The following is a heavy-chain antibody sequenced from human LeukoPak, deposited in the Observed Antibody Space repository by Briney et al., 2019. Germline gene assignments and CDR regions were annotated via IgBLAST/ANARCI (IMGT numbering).Heavy chain of an antibody. CDR2: IYYSGST. D-gene: IGHD3-22*01. J-gene: IGHJ3*02. V-gene: IGHV4-31*03. Sequence: SSETLSLTCTVSGGSISGSSYYWGWIRQPPGKGLEWLVYIYYSGSTYYNPSLKSRVTISVDTSKNQFSLKLSSVTAADTAVYYCARAVSYYDSSVGAFDIWGQGTMVTVSS. CDR1: GGSISGSSYY. CDR3: ARAVSYYDSSVGAFDI.